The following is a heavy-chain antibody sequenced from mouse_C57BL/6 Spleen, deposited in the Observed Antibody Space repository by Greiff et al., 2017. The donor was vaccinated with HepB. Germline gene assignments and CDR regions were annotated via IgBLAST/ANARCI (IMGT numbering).Heavy chain of an antibody. CDR2: IYPGSGNT. J-gene: IGHJ1*03. CDR3: ARSVYYDYAWYFDV. Sequence: QVQLQQSGAELVRPGASVKLSCKASGYTFTDYYINWVKQRPGQGLEWIARIYPGSGNTYYNEKFKGKATLTAEKSSSTAYMQLSSLTSEDSAVYVCARSVYYDYAWYFDVWGTGTTVTVSS. CDR1: GYTFTDYY. D-gene: IGHD2-4*01. V-gene: IGHV1-76*01.